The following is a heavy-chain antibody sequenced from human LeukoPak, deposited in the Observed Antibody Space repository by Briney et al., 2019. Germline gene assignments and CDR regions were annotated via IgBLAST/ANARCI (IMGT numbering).Heavy chain of an antibody. D-gene: IGHD6-13*01. Sequence: ASVKVSCKASGHTFTSYYMHWVRQAPGQGLEWMGIINPSGGSTSYAQKFQGRVTMTRDMSTSTVYMGLSSLRSEDTAVYYCARDGIAAAGSYSYYYYYYMDVWGKGTTVTVSS. CDR1: GHTFTSYY. CDR3: ARDGIAAAGSYSYYYYYYMDV. CDR2: INPSGGST. V-gene: IGHV1-46*01. J-gene: IGHJ6*03.